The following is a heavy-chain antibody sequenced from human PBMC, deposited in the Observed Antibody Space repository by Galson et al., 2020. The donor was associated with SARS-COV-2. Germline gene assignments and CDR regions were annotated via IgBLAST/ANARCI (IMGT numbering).Heavy chain of an antibody. Sequence: SCAASGFTFNNYNMNWVRQAPGKGLEWVSYISHSSTFTNYADSVKGRFTVSRDNAKNSLFLQMNSLRAEDTAIYYCARGRGGRGLEIWVQETMVTGS. D-gene: IGHD1-26*01. V-gene: IGHV3-11*06. CDR1: GFTFNNYN. J-gene: IGHJ3*02. CDR2: ISHSSTFT. CDR3: ARGRGGRGLEI.